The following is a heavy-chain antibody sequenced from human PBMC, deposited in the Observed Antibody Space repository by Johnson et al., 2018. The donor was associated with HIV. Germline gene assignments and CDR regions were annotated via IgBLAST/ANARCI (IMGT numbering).Heavy chain of an antibody. Sequence: VQLVESGGGLVQPGGSLRLSCAASGFTFSSYWMSWVRQAPGKGLEWVSGINWNGDSTGYEDSVKGRFTSSRDNAKNSLSLQLNSLRADDTALYFCARGVGSTTVAAFDIWGQGTMVTVSS. CDR3: ARGVGSTTVAAFDI. J-gene: IGHJ3*02. CDR1: GFTFSSYW. D-gene: IGHD1-26*01. V-gene: IGHV3-20*04. CDR2: INWNGDST.